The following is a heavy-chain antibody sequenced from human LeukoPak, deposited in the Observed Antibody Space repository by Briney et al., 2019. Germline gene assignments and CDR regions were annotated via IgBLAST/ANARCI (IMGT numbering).Heavy chain of an antibody. D-gene: IGHD4-23*01. Sequence: ASVKVSCKASGGTFSSYAISWVRQAPGQGPEWTGRIIPIFGIANYAQKFQGRVTITADKSTSTAYMELSSLRSEDTAVYYCALSPVVKDGYYGMDVWGQGTTVTVSS. V-gene: IGHV1-69*04. CDR3: ALSPVVKDGYYGMDV. CDR1: GGTFSSYA. CDR2: IIPIFGIA. J-gene: IGHJ6*02.